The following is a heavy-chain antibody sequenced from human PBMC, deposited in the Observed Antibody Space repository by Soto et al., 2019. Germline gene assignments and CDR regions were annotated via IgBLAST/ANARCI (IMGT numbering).Heavy chain of an antibody. CDR2: INPNSGGT. J-gene: IGHJ5*02. Sequence: ASVKVSCKASGYTFTGYYMHWVRQAPGQGLEWMGWINPNSGGTNYAQKFQGRVTMTRDTSISTAYMELSRLRSDDTAVYYCAREASSICSSTSCYNWFDPWGQGTLVTVSS. CDR1: GYTFTGYY. D-gene: IGHD2-2*01. V-gene: IGHV1-2*02. CDR3: AREASSICSSTSCYNWFDP.